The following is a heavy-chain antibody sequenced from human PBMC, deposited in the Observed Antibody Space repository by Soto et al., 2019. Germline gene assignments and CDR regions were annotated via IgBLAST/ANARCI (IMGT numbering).Heavy chain of an antibody. CDR1: GYTFTGYY. J-gene: IGHJ4*02. Sequence: ASVKVSCKASGYTFTGYYIHWVRQAPGQGLEWMGWINPNSGDTNYAQKFQGRVTMTRDTSINTAYMEVSRLRSDDTAVYYRARTTCTSTSCYNYFDYWGQGTLVTVSS. V-gene: IGHV1-2*02. CDR2: INPNSGDT. CDR3: ARTTCTSTSCYNYFDY. D-gene: IGHD2-2*02.